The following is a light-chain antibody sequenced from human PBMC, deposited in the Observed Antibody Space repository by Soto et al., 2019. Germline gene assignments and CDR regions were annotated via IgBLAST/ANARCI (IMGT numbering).Light chain of an antibody. V-gene: IGKV3-20*01. CDR2: GAS. CDR3: QQYGSSPRT. Sequence: QSVSSYLAWYQQKPGQAPRLLIYGASSRATGIPDRFSGSGSGTDFTLTISRLEPEDFAVYYCQQYGSSPRTFGQGTKVDIK. J-gene: IGKJ1*01. CDR1: QSVSSY.